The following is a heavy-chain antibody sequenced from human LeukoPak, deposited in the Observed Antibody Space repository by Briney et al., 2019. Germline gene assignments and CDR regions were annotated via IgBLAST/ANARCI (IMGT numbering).Heavy chain of an antibody. Sequence: GRSLRLSCTASGFTFGDYAMSWVRQAPGKGLEWVGFIRSKAYGGTTEYAASVKGRFTISRDDSKSIAYLQMNSLKTEDTAVYYCTRDFLDYYDSSGYYYYPIFDYWGQGTLVTVSS. D-gene: IGHD3-22*01. CDR1: GFTFGDYA. CDR2: IRSKAYGGTT. V-gene: IGHV3-49*04. J-gene: IGHJ4*02. CDR3: TRDFLDYYDSSGYYYYPIFDY.